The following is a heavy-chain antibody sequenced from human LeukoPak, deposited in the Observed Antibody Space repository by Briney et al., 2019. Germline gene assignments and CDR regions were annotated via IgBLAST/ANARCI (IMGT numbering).Heavy chain of an antibody. CDR2: ISAYNGNT. J-gene: IGHJ6*02. CDR3: ARDRLLWFGESSQRGYYYYGMDV. D-gene: IGHD3-10*01. CDR1: GYTFTSYG. Sequence: ASVKVSCKASGYTFTSYGISWVRQAPGQGLEWMGWISAYNGNTNYAQKLQGRVTMTTDTSTSTAYMELRSLRSDDTAVYYCARDRLLWFGESSQRGYYYYGMDVWGQGTTVTVSS. V-gene: IGHV1-18*01.